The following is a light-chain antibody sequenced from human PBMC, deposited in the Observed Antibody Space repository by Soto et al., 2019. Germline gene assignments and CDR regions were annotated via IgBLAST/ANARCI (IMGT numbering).Light chain of an antibody. CDR3: QQYKNWPPMYT. Sequence: EIVMTQSPATLSVSPGERVTLSCRASQSVTSNLAWYQQKPGQAPRLLMYGASTRATGIPARFSGSGSGTDFTLTINSLQSEDFAVYYCQQYKNWPPMYTFGQGTKLEIK. CDR1: QSVTSN. V-gene: IGKV3-15*01. CDR2: GAS. J-gene: IGKJ2*01.